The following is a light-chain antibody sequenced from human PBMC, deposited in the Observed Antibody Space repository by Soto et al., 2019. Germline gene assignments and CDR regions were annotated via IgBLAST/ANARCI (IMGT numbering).Light chain of an antibody. CDR1: QSVSNN. CDR2: GAS. Sequence: IVLSRSPGTLSLSQGERATLSCRASQSVSNNYLAWYQQKPGQAPRLLIYGASTRATGIPARFSGSGSGTEFTLTISGLQSEDFAVYYCQQYNNWPRTFGQGTMVDI. J-gene: IGKJ1*01. CDR3: QQYNNWPRT. V-gene: IGKV3-15*01.